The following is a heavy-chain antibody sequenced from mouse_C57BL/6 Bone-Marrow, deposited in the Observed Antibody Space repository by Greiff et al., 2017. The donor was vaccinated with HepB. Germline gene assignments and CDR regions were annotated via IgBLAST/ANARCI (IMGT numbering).Heavy chain of an antibody. Sequence: QVQLQQPGAELVKPGTSVKVSCTASGYTFTSYWMHWVKQRPGQGLEWIGRIHPYDSDTNYNQKFKGKATFTVENSSSTAYMQLSSLTSEDSAVYYCARDGAMDYWGQGISVTVSS. CDR1: GYTFTSYW. D-gene: IGHD2-3*01. J-gene: IGHJ4*01. CDR2: IHPYDSDT. V-gene: IGHV1-74*01. CDR3: ARDGAMDY.